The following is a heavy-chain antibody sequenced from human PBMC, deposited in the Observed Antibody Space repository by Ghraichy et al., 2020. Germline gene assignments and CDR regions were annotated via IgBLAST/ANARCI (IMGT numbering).Heavy chain of an antibody. V-gene: IGHV1-8*01. D-gene: IGHD2-2*01. CDR1: GYTFTSYD. Sequence: ASVKVSCKASGYTFTSYDINWVRQATGQGLEWMGWMNPNSGNTGYAQKFQGRVTMTRNTPISTAYMELSSLRSEDTAVYYCARGKACRGTSCHNTFDIWGQGTMVTVSS. CDR3: ARGKACRGTSCHNTFDI. CDR2: MNPNSGNT. J-gene: IGHJ3*02.